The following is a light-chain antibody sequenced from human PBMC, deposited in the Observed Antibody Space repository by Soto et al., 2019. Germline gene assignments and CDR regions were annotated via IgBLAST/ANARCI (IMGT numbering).Light chain of an antibody. V-gene: IGKV3-11*01. Sequence: EIVLTQSPATLSLSPGERATLSCRASQSVSSYLAWYQQKPGQAPRLLIYDASNRATGIPARFSGSGSGTDFTLTISSLEPEDFAVYYCQQRSNWPPGVFTFGPGTTVDIK. J-gene: IGKJ3*01. CDR2: DAS. CDR1: QSVSSY. CDR3: QQRSNWPPGVFT.